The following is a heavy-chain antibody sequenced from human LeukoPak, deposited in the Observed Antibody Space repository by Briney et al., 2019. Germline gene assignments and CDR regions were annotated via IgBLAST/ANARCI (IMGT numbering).Heavy chain of an antibody. Sequence: PSGTLSLTCTVSGGSISSYYWSWIRQPPGKGLEWIGYIYTSGSTNYNPSLKSRVTISVDTPKNQFSLKLSSVTAADTAVYYCARGNKSSSWYQYPNWFDPWGQGTLVTVSS. V-gene: IGHV4-4*09. CDR3: ARGNKSSSWYQYPNWFDP. CDR2: IYTSGST. D-gene: IGHD6-13*01. CDR1: GGSISSYY. J-gene: IGHJ5*02.